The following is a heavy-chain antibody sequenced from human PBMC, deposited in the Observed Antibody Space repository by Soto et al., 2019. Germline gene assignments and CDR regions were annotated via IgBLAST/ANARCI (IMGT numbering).Heavy chain of an antibody. CDR1: GFTFSSYW. CDR2: IKQDGSEK. Sequence: EVQLVESGGGLVQPGGSLRLSCAASGFTFSSYWMSWVRQAPGKGLEWVANIKQDGSEKYYVDSVKGRFTISRDNAKNSLYLQVNSLRAEDTAVYYCARDLSIAARPGADYYYYYGMDVWGQGTTVTVSS. J-gene: IGHJ6*02. V-gene: IGHV3-7*03. D-gene: IGHD6-6*01. CDR3: ARDLSIAARPGADYYYYYGMDV.